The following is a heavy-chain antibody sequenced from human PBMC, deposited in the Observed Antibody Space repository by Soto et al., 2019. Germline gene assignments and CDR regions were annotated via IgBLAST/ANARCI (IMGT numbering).Heavy chain of an antibody. CDR1: GQSSTHNG. CDR3: ATDDMNRGRFDY. CDR2: ININRGDV. V-gene: IGHV1-18*01. J-gene: IGHJ4*01. Sequence: ASLNLYWKASGQSSTHNGSSWGRRAPGQGLEWMGWININRGDVNHAPKFQGRVTLTTDTSTTTAYMELRSLRLDDTAVYFYATDDMNRGRFDYWGHGTWSPSPQ.